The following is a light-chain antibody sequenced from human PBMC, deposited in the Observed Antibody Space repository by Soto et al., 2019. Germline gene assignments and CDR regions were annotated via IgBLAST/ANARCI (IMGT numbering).Light chain of an antibody. CDR3: QQYSSYPGT. Sequence: DIQMTQSPSTLSASVVDRVTISCLASQSISNWLAWYQQKPGKAPNLLIYDASSLESGVPSRFSGSGSVTEFTLTISSLQPDDVATYYCQQYSSYPGTFGQGTKVDIK. CDR2: DAS. CDR1: QSISNW. V-gene: IGKV1-5*01. J-gene: IGKJ1*01.